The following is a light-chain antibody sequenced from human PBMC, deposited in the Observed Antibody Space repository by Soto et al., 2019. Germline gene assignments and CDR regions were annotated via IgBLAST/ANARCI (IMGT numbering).Light chain of an antibody. CDR2: DAS. Sequence: VMTQSPATLSVSPGERATLSCRASQSVGGDLAWYQQKPGQAPRLLIYDASNRATGIPARFSGSGSGTDFTLTISSLEPEDFAVYYCQQRSNWLTFGGGTKVEIK. V-gene: IGKV3-11*01. J-gene: IGKJ4*01. CDR3: QQRSNWLT. CDR1: QSVGGD.